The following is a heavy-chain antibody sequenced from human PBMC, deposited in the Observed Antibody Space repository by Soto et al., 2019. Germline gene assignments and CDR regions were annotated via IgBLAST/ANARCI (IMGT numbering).Heavy chain of an antibody. CDR3: ARGGGTILAPLP. V-gene: IGHV1-2*02. CDR1: GYTFTGYF. Sequence: QVQLVQSGAEVKKPGASVKVSCRASGYTFTGYFMHWVRQAPGQGLEWMGWINPNSGATKYAQKFQGRVTLSRDTSIWTAYMELSGLRSDDTAVYYCARGGGTILAPLPWGQGTLVTVSS. CDR2: INPNSGAT. J-gene: IGHJ5*02. D-gene: IGHD3-3*01.